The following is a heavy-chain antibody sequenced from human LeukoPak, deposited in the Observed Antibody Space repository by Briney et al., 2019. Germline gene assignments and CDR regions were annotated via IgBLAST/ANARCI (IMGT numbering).Heavy chain of an antibody. CDR1: GFTFGSYS. D-gene: IGHD1-26*01. J-gene: IGHJ4*02. CDR3: ARGGGSYSRAFDY. Sequence: GGSLRLSCAASGFTFGSYSMNWVRQAPGKGLEWVSSISSSSSYIYYADSVKGRFTISRDNAKNSLYLQMNSLRAEDTAVYYCARGGGSYSRAFDYWGQGTLVTVSS. V-gene: IGHV3-21*01. CDR2: ISSSSSYI.